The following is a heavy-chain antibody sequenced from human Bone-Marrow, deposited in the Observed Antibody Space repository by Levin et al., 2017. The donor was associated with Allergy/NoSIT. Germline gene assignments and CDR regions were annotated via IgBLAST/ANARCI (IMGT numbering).Heavy chain of an antibody. D-gene: IGHD6-13*01. V-gene: IGHV2-5*02. J-gene: IGHJ6*02. CDR1: GFSLTTPRVA. CDR3: ARMGIGAPNYGMDA. CDR2: VYWDDDK. Sequence: SGPTLVKPTQTLTLTCTFSGFSLTTPRVAVGWVRQPPGKALEWLALVYWDDDKRYSPSLKTRLTISKDTSKNQVVLRMTKMDPVDTGTYYCARMGIGAPNYGMDAWGRGTAVTVS.